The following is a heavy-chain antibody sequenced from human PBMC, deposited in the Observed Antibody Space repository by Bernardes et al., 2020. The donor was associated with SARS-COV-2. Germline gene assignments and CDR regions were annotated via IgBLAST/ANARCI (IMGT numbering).Heavy chain of an antibody. CDR1: GFTFSSYA. CDR2: ISGSAGST. V-gene: IGHV3-23*01. J-gene: IGHJ6*02. CDR3: AKGGAAGSYYYVGLHV. Sequence: GGSLRLSCAASGFTFSSYAMSWVRQAPGKGLEWVSAISGSAGSTYYAYSVKGRFTISRDNSKNTVYLQMNSLRAEDTAVYYWAKGGAAGSYYYVGLHVWGQGIAVTVSS. D-gene: IGHD3-10*01.